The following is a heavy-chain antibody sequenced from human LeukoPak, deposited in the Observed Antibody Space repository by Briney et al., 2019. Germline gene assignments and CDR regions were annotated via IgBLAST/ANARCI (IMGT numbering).Heavy chain of an antibody. Sequence: KASETLSLTCTVSGGSISSYYWSWIRQPPGKGLEWIGYIYYSGSTNYNPSLKSRVTISVDTSKNQFSLKLSSVTAADTAVYYCARDGSPDYGGTQRGDAFDIWGQGTMVTVSS. CDR1: GGSISSYY. V-gene: IGHV4-59*01. CDR3: ARDGSPDYGGTQRGDAFDI. J-gene: IGHJ3*02. D-gene: IGHD4-23*01. CDR2: IYYSGST.